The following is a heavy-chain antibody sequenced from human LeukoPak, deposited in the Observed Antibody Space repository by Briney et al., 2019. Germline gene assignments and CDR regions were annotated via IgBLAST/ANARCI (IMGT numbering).Heavy chain of an antibody. V-gene: IGHV1-8*01. CDR1: GYPFSRYD. CDR3: ARSTVDCSGANCHNAFDI. J-gene: IGHJ3*02. D-gene: IGHD2-2*02. Sequence: ASVKVSCKASGYPFSRYDLNWVRQATGQGLEWMGWMNPNSGNTGYAQKFQGRVTMTRSTSMSTAYMELSSLRSDDTAVYYCARSTVDCSGANCHNAFDIWGQGTMVTVSS. CDR2: MNPNSGNT.